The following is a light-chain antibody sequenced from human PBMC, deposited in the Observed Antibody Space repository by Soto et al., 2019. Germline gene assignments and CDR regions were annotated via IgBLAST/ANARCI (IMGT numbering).Light chain of an antibody. CDR3: QQYGISPT. J-gene: IGKJ1*01. CDR2: DVS. Sequence: EIVLTQSPGTLSLSPGERATLSCRSSHSVSSNYLAWYQQKPGQAPRLLIYDVSSRATGIPDRFSGSGSGTAFTLTISILEPVDFAVYYCQQYGISPTFGQGTKVEIK. V-gene: IGKV3-20*01. CDR1: HSVSSNY.